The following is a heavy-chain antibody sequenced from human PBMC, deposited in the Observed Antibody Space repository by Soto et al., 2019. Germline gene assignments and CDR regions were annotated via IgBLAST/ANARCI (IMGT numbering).Heavy chain of an antibody. CDR3: VRVSGRYYYGMDV. V-gene: IGHV4-4*02. J-gene: IGHJ6*02. CDR2: IYHSGST. CDR1: GGSISSSNW. D-gene: IGHD1-26*01. Sequence: PSETLSLTCAVSGGSISSSNWWSWVRQPPGKGLEWIGEIYHSGSTDYNPSLKSRVTISVDKSKNQFSLKLSSVTAADTAVYYWVRVSGRYYYGMDVWGQRNTVTVSS.